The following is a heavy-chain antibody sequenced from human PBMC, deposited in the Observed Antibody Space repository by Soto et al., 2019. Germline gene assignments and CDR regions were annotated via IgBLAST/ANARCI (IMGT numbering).Heavy chain of an antibody. CDR2: ISAYNGNT. V-gene: IGHV1-18*04. D-gene: IGHD3-22*01. Sequence: GASLKVSCKASGYTFTRPGIQWGRQAPGQGLEWMGWISAYNGNTNYAQKLQGRVTMTTDTSTSTAYMELRSLRSDDTAVYCCVAIGDSSGYYDYWGQGTLVTVSS. CDR3: VAIGDSSGYYDY. CDR1: GYTFTRPG. J-gene: IGHJ4*02.